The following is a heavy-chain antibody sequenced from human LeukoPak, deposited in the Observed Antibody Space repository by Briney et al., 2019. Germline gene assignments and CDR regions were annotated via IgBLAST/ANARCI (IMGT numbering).Heavy chain of an antibody. D-gene: IGHD6-25*01. V-gene: IGHV4-34*01. CDR3: ARGPYSSDAGY. J-gene: IGHJ4*02. Sequence: PSETLSLTCAVYGGSFTSYYWSWIRQPPGKGLEWIGEISHTGHTNYNPSLKSRVTMSVETSKNQLSLILSSVTAADTAVYYCARGPYSSDAGYWGQGTLVTVSS. CDR1: GGSFTSYY. CDR2: ISHTGHT.